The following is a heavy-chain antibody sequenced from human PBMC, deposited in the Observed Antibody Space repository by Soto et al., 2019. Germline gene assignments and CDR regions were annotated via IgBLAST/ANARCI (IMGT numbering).Heavy chain of an antibody. CDR1: GGSISSYY. V-gene: IGHV4-59*01. Sequence: SETLSLTCTVSGGSISSYYWSWIRQPPGKGLEWIGYIYYSGSTNYNPSLKSRVTISVDTSKNQFSLKLSSVTAADTAVYYCALTLVTDGFDPWGQGTLVTVSS. J-gene: IGHJ5*02. CDR2: IYYSGST. CDR3: ALTLVTDGFDP. D-gene: IGHD6-13*01.